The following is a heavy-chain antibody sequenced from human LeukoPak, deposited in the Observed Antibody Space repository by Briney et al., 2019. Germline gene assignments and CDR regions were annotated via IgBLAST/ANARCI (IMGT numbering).Heavy chain of an antibody. D-gene: IGHD3-3*01. CDR3: ARDHSLPKSRITIFGLGY. Sequence: GASVKVSCKASGYTFTSYAMNWVRQAPGQGLEWMGWINPNSGGTNYAQKFQGRVTMTRDTSISTAYMELSRLRSDDTAVYYCARDHSLPKSRITIFGLGYWGQGTLVTVSS. J-gene: IGHJ4*02. CDR1: GYTFTSYA. V-gene: IGHV1-2*02. CDR2: INPNSGGT.